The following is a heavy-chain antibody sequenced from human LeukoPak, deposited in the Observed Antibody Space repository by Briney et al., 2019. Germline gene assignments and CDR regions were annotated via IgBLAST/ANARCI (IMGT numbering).Heavy chain of an antibody. Sequence: GGSLRLSCAASGFSFRNYAMAWVRQAPGKGLEWVSGISAGGTRTYYTNSVRGRFTIFRDNSMDTVYLQMNSLRAEDTGVYYCARGGHGVGAVLGYWGQGTLVTVSS. CDR3: ARGGHGVGAVLGY. CDR1: GFSFRNYA. CDR2: ISAGGTRT. V-gene: IGHV3-23*01. D-gene: IGHD1-26*01. J-gene: IGHJ4*02.